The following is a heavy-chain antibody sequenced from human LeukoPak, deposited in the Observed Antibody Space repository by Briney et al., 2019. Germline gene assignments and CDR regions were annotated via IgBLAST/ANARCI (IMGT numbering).Heavy chain of an antibody. J-gene: IGHJ4*02. V-gene: IGHV3-30*18. CDR1: GFPFSSYG. CDR3: AKVNYYESSGYYDY. Sequence: SLRLSCAASGFPFSSYGMHWVRQVPGKGLEWVAVISHDGTNKYYVDSVKGRFTISRDNSKNTLYLQMNSLRAEDTAVYYCAKVNYYESSGYYDYWGQGTPVTVPS. D-gene: IGHD3-22*01. CDR2: ISHDGTNK.